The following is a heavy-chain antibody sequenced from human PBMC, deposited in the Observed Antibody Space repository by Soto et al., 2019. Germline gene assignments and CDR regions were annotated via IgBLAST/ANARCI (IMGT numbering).Heavy chain of an antibody. J-gene: IGHJ5*02. D-gene: IGHD6-13*01. V-gene: IGHV4-31*03. CDR1: GGSIRSGGYY. Sequence: QVQLQESGPGLVKPSQTLSLTCTVSGGSIRSGGYYWSWIRQHPGKGLEWIGYIYYSGSTYYNPSLTSRVTISVDTSNNQFSLKLSSVTVADTAVYYCARDPSGIAAEGWFDPWGQGTLVTVSS. CDR3: ARDPSGIAAEGWFDP. CDR2: IYYSGST.